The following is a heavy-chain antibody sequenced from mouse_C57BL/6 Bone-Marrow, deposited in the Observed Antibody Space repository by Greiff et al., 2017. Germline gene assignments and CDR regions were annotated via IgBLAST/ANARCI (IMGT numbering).Heavy chain of an antibody. D-gene: IGHD1-1*01. Sequence: QVQLQQSGAELVRPGASVTLSCTASGYTFTDYEMHWVKQTPVHGLEWIGAIDPETGGTAYNQKFKGKAILTADKSSSTAYMELRSLTSEDSAVYYCTRRGSSYNYWGQGTTLTVSS. J-gene: IGHJ2*01. CDR3: TRRGSSYNY. CDR1: GYTFTDYE. V-gene: IGHV1-15*01. CDR2: IDPETGGT.